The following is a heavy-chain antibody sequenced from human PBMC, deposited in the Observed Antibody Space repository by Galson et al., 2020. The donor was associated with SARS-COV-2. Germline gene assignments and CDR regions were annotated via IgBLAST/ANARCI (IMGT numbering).Heavy chain of an antibody. CDR2: IYPGDSDT. V-gene: IGHV5-51*01. D-gene: IGHD3-10*01. Sequence: GESLKISCKGSGYSFPTYCVCWVRQMPGKGLEWMGIIYPGDSDTRYSPSFQGQVTISADKSINTAYLQWRSLKASDTAMYYCARRRGSRNDFDVWGQGTMVTVSS. CDR1: GYSFPTYC. CDR3: ARRRGSRNDFDV. J-gene: IGHJ3*01.